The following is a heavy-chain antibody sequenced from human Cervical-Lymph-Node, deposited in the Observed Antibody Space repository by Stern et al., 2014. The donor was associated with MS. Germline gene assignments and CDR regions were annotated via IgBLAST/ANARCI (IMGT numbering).Heavy chain of an antibody. J-gene: IGHJ4*02. CDR3: VRASDPLFEY. D-gene: IGHD2-21*02. Sequence: VQLEESGGGSVKPGGSLRLSCAVSGFTFSDYHMHWIRQAPGKGLEWISYISTTGKTIYYADSVKGRFTISRDNAKNSLYLQMNRLRVEDTAVYYCVRASDPLFEYWGQGTLVTVSS. CDR1: GFTFSDYH. V-gene: IGHV3-11*01. CDR2: ISTTGKTI.